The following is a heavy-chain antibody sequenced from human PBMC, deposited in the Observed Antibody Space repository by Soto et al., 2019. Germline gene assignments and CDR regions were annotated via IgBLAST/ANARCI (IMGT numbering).Heavy chain of an antibody. CDR3: ARAPPRDAFDI. V-gene: IGHV4-4*02. CDR2: IYHSGST. CDR1: GGSISSSNW. Sequence: QVQLQESGPGLVKPSGTLSLTCAVSGGSISSSNWWSWVRQPPGKGLEWIGEIYHSGSTNYNPSLKTRVTMSVDKSTNHFSLTLSSVTAADTAVYYCARAPPRDAFDIWGQGTMVTVSS. J-gene: IGHJ3*02.